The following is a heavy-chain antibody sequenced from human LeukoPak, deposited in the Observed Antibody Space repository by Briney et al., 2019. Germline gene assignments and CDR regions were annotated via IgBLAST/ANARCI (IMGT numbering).Heavy chain of an antibody. CDR3: AKSGDSSSWYFDY. CDR2: IGGSGGST. J-gene: IGHJ4*02. D-gene: IGHD6-13*01. CDR1: GFTFSSYA. Sequence: GGSLRLSCAASGFTFSSYAMNWVRQAPGQGLERVSTIGGSGGSTYYADSVKGRFTISRDNSRNTVDLQMNSLRAEETAVYFCAKSGDSSSWYFDYWGQGTLVTVSS. V-gene: IGHV3-23*01.